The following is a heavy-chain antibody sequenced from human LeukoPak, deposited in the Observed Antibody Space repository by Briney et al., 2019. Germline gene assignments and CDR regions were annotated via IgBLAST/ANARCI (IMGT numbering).Heavy chain of an antibody. V-gene: IGHV1-3*01. CDR3: ARDAVTMVRGKNWFDP. CDR2: INAGNGNT. D-gene: IGHD3-10*01. Sequence: ASVTVSCKASGYTFTSYSLHWVRQAPGKRLEWMGWINAGNGNTKYSQKFQGRVTITRDTSASTAYMELSSLRSEATAVYYCARDAVTMVRGKNWFDPWGQGTLVTVSS. CDR1: GYTFTSYS. J-gene: IGHJ5*02.